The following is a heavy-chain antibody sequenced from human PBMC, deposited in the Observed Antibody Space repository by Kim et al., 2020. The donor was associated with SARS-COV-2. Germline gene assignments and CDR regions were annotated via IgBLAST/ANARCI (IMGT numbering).Heavy chain of an antibody. J-gene: IGHJ3*02. D-gene: IGHD3-22*01. CDR1: GFTFSNAW. CDR2: IKSKTDGGTT. V-gene: IGHV3-15*01. Sequence: GGSLRLSCAASGFTFSNAWMSWVRQAPGKGLGWVGRIKSKTDGGTTDYAAPVKGRFTISRDDSKNTLYLQMNSLKTEDTAVYYCTTGGGPLYYYDSSGYLRDAFDIWGQGTMVTVSS. CDR3: TTGGGPLYYYDSSGYLRDAFDI.